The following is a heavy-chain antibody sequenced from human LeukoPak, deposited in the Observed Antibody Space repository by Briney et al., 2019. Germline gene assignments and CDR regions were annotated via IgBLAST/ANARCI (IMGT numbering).Heavy chain of an antibody. CDR3: VPYNWNYALNY. V-gene: IGHV3-74*01. D-gene: IGHD1-7*01. CDR2: INGDGSTT. J-gene: IGHJ4*02. CDR1: GFTFSTYW. Sequence: GSLRLSCAASGFTFSTYWMHWVRQAPGKGLVWVSRINGDGSTTTYADSVKGGFTISRDNAKNMLYLQMNSLRAEDTAVYYCVPYNWNYALNYWGQGTLVAVSS.